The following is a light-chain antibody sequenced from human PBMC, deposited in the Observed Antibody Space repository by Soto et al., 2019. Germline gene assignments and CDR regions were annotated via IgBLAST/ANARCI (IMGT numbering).Light chain of an antibody. Sequence: QSVLTQPASVPGSPGQSITISWTGTRSEIGAYNFVSWYLQHPGEGPKLILYDVNVGPSGVSNRFSGSKSGNTASLTISGLQAEDEADYYCTSWTTSTTMIFGGGTKVTVL. V-gene: IGLV2-14*03. J-gene: IGLJ2*01. CDR1: RSEIGAYNF. CDR3: TSWTTSTTMI. CDR2: DVN.